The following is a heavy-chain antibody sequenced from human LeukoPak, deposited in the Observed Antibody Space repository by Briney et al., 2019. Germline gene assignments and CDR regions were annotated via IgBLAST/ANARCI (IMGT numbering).Heavy chain of an antibody. V-gene: IGHV3-9*01. CDR2: ISWNSGSI. D-gene: IGHD3-16*01. CDR3: AKGSYVSYYYYGMDV. CDR1: GFTFDDYA. J-gene: IGHJ6*02. Sequence: PGRSLRLSCAASGFTFDDYAMHWVRQAPGKGLEWVSGISWNSGSIGYADSVKGRFTISRDNAKNSLYLQMNSLRAEDTALYYCAKGSYVSYYYYGMDVWAKGPRSPSP.